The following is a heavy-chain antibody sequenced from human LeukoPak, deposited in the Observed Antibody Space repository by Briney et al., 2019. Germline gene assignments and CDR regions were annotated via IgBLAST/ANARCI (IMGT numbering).Heavy chain of an antibody. V-gene: IGHV1-2*02. D-gene: IGHD5-12*01. Sequence: ASVKVSCKASGYTFTGYYMHWVRQAPGQGLEWMGWINPNSGVTNYAQKFQGRVTMTRDTSISTAYMELSRLRSDDTAVYYCATDIVATIQDYWGQGTLVTVSS. CDR2: INPNSGVT. CDR1: GYTFTGYY. J-gene: IGHJ4*02. CDR3: ATDIVATIQDY.